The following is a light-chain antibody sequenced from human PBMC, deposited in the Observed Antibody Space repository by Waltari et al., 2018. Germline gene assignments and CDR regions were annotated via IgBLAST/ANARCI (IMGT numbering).Light chain of an antibody. CDR1: SGHRSNT. CDR2: VNSDGSH. CDR3: QTGGHGTWV. Sequence: QLVLTQSPSASAALGASVKLTCTLTSGHRSNTLPRHQQQPEKGPRFLMKVNSDGSHSKGDEIPDRFSGSSSGAERYLTISTVQSEDEAVYYCQTGGHGTWVFGGGTKLTVL. J-gene: IGLJ3*02. V-gene: IGLV4-69*02.